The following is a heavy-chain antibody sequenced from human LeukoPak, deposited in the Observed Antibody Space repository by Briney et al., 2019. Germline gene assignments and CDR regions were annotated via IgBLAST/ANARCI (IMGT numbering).Heavy chain of an antibody. V-gene: IGHV1-46*01. CDR3: ARANHNDY. D-gene: IGHD1-14*01. CDR1: GYTFTSYY. J-gene: IGHJ4*02. CDR2: INPSAGDT. Sequence: ASVKVSCKASGYTFTSYYMYWVRQAPGQGHEWMGMINPSAGDTIYAQKFQGRVTMTRDTSTTAVYMELSSLRSEDTAVYYCARANHNDYWGQGTLVTVSS.